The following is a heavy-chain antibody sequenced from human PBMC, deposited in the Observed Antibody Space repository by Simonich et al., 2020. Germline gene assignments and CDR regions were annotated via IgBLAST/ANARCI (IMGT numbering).Heavy chain of an antibody. Sequence: EVQLVESGGGLVQPGGSLRPSCAASGFTFSSYWISWVRPAPGKGLEWVAKIKQDGSEKYYVDAVKGRFTSSRDNAKNSLYLQMNSLRAEDTAVYYCARDGLGTAYYYYMDVWGKGTTVTVSS. J-gene: IGHJ6*03. CDR2: IKQDGSEK. CDR3: ARDGLGTAYYYYMDV. D-gene: IGHD7-27*01. CDR1: GFTFSSYW. V-gene: IGHV3-7*01.